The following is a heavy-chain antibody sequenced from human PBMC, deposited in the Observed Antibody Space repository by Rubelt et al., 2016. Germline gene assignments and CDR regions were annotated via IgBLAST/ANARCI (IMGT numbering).Heavy chain of an antibody. CDR3: ARDNNGLF. J-gene: IGHJ4*02. V-gene: IGHV3-30*04. CDR2: ISFDGSNK. D-gene: IGHD1/OR15-1a*01. CDR1: GFTFSHYA. Sequence: QVQLVESGGGVVQPGRSLRLSCAASGFTFSHYAMNWVRQAPGKGLEWVGVISFDGSNKYYGESVTGRFTISRDNAKNTLYLQMDSLGAEDTAVYYCARDNNGLFWGQGTLVTVSS.